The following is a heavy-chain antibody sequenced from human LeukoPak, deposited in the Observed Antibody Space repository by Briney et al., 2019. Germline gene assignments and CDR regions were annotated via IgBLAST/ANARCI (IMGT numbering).Heavy chain of an antibody. Sequence: GGSLRLSCAASGFTFSSYAMSWVRQAPGKGLEWVSAITNSGGTTYYADSVKGRFTISRDNSKNTLYLQMNSLRAEDTAVYYCAKDPPHVSWLFDYWGRGTLVTVSS. V-gene: IGHV3-23*01. CDR2: ITNSGGTT. J-gene: IGHJ4*02. CDR1: GFTFSSYA. CDR3: AKDPPHVSWLFDY. D-gene: IGHD3-16*01.